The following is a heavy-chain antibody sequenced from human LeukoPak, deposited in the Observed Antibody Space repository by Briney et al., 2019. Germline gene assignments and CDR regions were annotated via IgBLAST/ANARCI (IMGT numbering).Heavy chain of an antibody. CDR2: IYYSGST. J-gene: IGHJ4*02. CDR3: ATTYYYGSGGVDY. CDR1: GGSISSSSYY. D-gene: IGHD3-10*01. Sequence: PSETPSLTCTVSGGSISSSSYYWGWIRQPPGKGLEWIGSIYYSGSTYYNPSLKSRVTISVDTSKNQFSLKLSSVTAADTAVYYCATTYYYGSGGVDYWGQGTLVTVSS. V-gene: IGHV4-39*05.